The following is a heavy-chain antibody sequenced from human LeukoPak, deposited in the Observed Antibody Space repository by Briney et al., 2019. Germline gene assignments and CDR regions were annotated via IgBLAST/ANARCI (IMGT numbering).Heavy chain of an antibody. J-gene: IGHJ4*02. D-gene: IGHD1-20*01. CDR3: AREYNWNGPPYFDY. CDR2: IYYSGST. CDR1: GGSISSYY. V-gene: IGHV4-59*01. Sequence: PSETLSLTCTVSGGSISSYYWSWIRQPPGKGLEWIGYIYYSGSTNYNPSLKGRVTISVDTSKNQFSLKLSSVTAADTAVYYCAREYNWNGPPYFDYWGQGTLVTVSS.